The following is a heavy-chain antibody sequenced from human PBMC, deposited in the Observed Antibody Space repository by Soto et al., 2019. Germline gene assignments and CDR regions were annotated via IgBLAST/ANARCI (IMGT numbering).Heavy chain of an antibody. D-gene: IGHD1-7*01. J-gene: IGHJ4*02. CDR1: GFTFSSYA. CDR2: ISGSGGST. V-gene: IGHV3-23*01. CDR3: AKDRLNSITGTTTLDY. Sequence: GGSLSLSCAASGFTFSSYAMSWVRQAPGKLLECVSAISGSGGSTYYADSVKGRFTISRDNSKNTLYLQMNSLRAEDTAVYYCAKDRLNSITGTTTLDYWGQGTLVTVSS.